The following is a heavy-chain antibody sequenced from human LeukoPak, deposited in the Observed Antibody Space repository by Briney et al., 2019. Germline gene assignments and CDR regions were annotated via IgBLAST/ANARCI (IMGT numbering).Heavy chain of an antibody. CDR2: IYPGDSDT. D-gene: IGHD2-15*01. CDR1: GYSFTSYW. V-gene: IGHV5-51*01. J-gene: IGHJ4*02. Sequence: GESLKISCKGSGYSFTSYWIGWLRQMPGKGLEWMGIIYPGDSDTRYSPSFQGQVTISADKSINTAYLQWSSLRASDTAMYYCASRYCSGGTCYLNWGQGTLVTVSS. CDR3: ASRYCSGGTCYLN.